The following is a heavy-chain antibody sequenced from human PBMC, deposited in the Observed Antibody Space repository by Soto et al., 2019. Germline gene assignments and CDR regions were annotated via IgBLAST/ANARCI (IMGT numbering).Heavy chain of an antibody. J-gene: IGHJ6*04. CDR1: EFTFSGRS. D-gene: IGHD3-10*01. Sequence: GGSLRLSCAASEFTFSGRSVHWVRQAPGKGLVWVSGIDKVGTDSTYADSVRGRFTSSRDNAKNTVYLQMNSLRVEDTAVYYCARGWFGPDVWGKGTTVTVSS. CDR3: ARGWFGPDV. CDR2: IDKVGTDS. V-gene: IGHV3-74*01.